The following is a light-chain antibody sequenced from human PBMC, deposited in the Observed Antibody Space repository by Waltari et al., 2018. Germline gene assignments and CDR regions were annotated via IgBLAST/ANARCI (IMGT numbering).Light chain of an antibody. Sequence: DLQMTQSPSTLSASLGDRVTITCRASQSVGTWLAWYQQTQGKAPKLLIYKASTLENGVPSRFSGTGSGTEFTLTISSLQPGDFATYYCQQYYKNWAFGQGTKVEIK. CDR1: QSVGTW. J-gene: IGKJ1*01. CDR2: KAS. CDR3: QQYYKNWA. V-gene: IGKV1-5*03.